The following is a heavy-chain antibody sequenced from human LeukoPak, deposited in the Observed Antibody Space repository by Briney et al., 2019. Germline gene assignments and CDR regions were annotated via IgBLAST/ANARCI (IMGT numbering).Heavy chain of an antibody. Sequence: GRSLRLSCAASGFTFGSYAMHWVRQAPGKGLEWVAVISYDGSNKYYADSVKGRFTISRDNSKNTLYLQMNSLRAEDTAVYYCARDRVLFGCFDYWGQGTLVTVSS. CDR2: ISYDGSNK. D-gene: IGHD2-15*01. V-gene: IGHV3-30*01. CDR3: ARDRVLFGCFDY. J-gene: IGHJ4*02. CDR1: GFTFGSYA.